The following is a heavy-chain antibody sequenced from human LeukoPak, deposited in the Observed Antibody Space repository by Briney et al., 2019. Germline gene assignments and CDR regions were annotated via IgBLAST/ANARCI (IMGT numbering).Heavy chain of an antibody. Sequence: PSETLSLTCAVSGYSISSGYYWGWIRQPPGKGLEWIGSIYHSGSTYYNPSLKSRVTISVDTSKNQFSLKLSSVTAADTAVYYCARAPPVLRFLEWLSLAFDYWGQGTLVTVSS. V-gene: IGHV4-38-2*01. CDR2: IYHSGST. D-gene: IGHD3-3*01. CDR3: ARAPPVLRFLEWLSLAFDY. CDR1: GYSISSGYY. J-gene: IGHJ4*02.